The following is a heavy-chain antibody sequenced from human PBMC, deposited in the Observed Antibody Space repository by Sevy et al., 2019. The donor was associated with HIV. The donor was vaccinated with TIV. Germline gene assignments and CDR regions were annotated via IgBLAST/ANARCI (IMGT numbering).Heavy chain of an antibody. Sequence: GGSLRLSCAASGFTFSSYAMHWVRQAPGKGLEWVAVISYDGSNKYYADSVKGRFTISRDNSMNTLYLQMNSLRAEDTAVYSCARDRSSGGEYSSLWGQGTLVTVSS. CDR1: GFTFSSYA. CDR3: ARDRSSGGEYSSL. CDR2: ISYDGSNK. D-gene: IGHD6-6*01. V-gene: IGHV3-30-3*01. J-gene: IGHJ4*02.